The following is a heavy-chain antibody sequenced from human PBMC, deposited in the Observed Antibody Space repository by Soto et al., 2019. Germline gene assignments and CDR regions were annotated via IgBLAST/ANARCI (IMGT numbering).Heavy chain of an antibody. CDR2: IYYSGST. V-gene: IGHV4-39*01. Sequence: QLQLQESGPGLVKPSETLSLTCTVSGGSISSSSYYWGWIRQPPGKGLEWIGSIYYSGSTYYNPSLKRRVTISVDTSKNQFSLKLSSVTAADPAVYYCARHRRRVAGSNWFDPWGQGTLVTVSS. D-gene: IGHD6-19*01. CDR1: GGSISSSSYY. CDR3: ARHRRRVAGSNWFDP. J-gene: IGHJ5*02.